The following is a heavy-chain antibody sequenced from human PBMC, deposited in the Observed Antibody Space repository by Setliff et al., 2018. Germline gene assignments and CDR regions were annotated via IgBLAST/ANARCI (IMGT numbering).Heavy chain of an antibody. D-gene: IGHD2-8*02. CDR3: ARMSTSGPHYDY. Sequence: ASVKVSCKASGYTFSNYGITWVRQAPGQTLEWMGWIHAGSSNTLYSQRFQDRITISRDTSATTVHMELSSLRSDDTAVYYCARMSTSGPHYDYWGQGTLVTVSS. CDR2: IHAGSSNT. CDR1: GYTFSNYG. V-gene: IGHV1-3*01. J-gene: IGHJ4*02.